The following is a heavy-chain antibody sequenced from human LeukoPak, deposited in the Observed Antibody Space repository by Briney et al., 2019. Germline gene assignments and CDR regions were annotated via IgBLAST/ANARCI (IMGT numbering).Heavy chain of an antibody. D-gene: IGHD6-6*01. CDR2: INHSGST. V-gene: IGHV4-34*01. J-gene: IGHJ5*02. Sequence: SETLSLTCAVYGGSFSGYYWSWTRQPPGKGLEWIGEINHSGSTNYNPSLKSRVTISVETSKNQFSLKLSSVTAADTAVYYCARTLSSIAARPRASRFDPWGQGTLVTVSS. CDR1: GGSFSGYY. CDR3: ARTLSSIAARPRASRFDP.